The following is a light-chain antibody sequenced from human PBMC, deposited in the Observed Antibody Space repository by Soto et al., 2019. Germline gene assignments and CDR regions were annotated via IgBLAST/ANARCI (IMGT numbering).Light chain of an antibody. Sequence: QSVLTQPPSASGTPGQRVAISCSGSSSNIGSNTVNWYQQLPGTATKLLIYSNNQRPSGVPDRFSASKSGTSASLAISGLQSEDEADYYCAAWDDGLNGSWVFGGGTKLPVL. J-gene: IGLJ3*02. CDR2: SNN. CDR3: AAWDDGLNGSWV. CDR1: SSNIGSNT. V-gene: IGLV1-44*01.